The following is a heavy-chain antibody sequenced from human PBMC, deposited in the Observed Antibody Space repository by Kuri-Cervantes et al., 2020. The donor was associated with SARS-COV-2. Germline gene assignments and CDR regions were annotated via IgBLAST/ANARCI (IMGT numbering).Heavy chain of an antibody. J-gene: IGHJ4*01. CDR2: IIPIFGTA. D-gene: IGHD6-19*01. V-gene: IGHV1-69*01. CDR1: GGTFSSYA. CDR3: ARDSGWGAVAGTSGLVY. Sequence: GGSLRLSCKASGGTFSSYAISWVRQAPGQGLEWMGGIIPIFGTADYAQKFQGRVTITADESTSTAYMELSSLRSEDTAVYYCARDSGWGAVAGTSGLVYWGQGTLVT.